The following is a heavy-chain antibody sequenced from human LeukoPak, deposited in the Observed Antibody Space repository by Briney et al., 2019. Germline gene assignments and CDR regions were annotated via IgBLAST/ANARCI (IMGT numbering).Heavy chain of an antibody. CDR3: ARVKPGIAAAGIDY. V-gene: IGHV4-30-4*01. CDR1: GGSISSGDYY. D-gene: IGHD6-13*01. Sequence: PSQTLSLTCTVSGGSISSGDYYWSWIRQPPGKGLEWIGYIYYSGSTYYNPSLKSRVTISVDTSKNQFSLKLSSVTAADTAVYYCARVKPGIAAAGIDYWGQGTLVTVSS. J-gene: IGHJ4*02. CDR2: IYYSGST.